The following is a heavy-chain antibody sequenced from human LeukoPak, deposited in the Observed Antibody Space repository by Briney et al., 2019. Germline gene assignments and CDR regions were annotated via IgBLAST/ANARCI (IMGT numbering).Heavy chain of an antibody. CDR1: GGSISSYY. Sequence: SETLSLTFTVSGGSISSYYWSWIRQPPGKGLEWIGYIYYSGSTNYNPSLKSRVTISVDTSKNQFSLKLSSVTAADTAVYYCAREVPDWRLFLDYQRVYYYYMDVWGKGTTVTVSS. D-gene: IGHD2/OR15-2a*01. V-gene: IGHV4-59*01. J-gene: IGHJ6*03. CDR2: IYYSGST. CDR3: AREVPDWRLFLDYQRVYYYYMDV.